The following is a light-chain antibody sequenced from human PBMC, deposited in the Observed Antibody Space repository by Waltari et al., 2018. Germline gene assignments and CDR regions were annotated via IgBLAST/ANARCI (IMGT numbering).Light chain of an antibody. CDR1: SSDVWSYNL. Sequence: QSALTQPASVSGSPGQSITIACTGTSSDVWSYNLVCWYQQHPGKAPKLMIYEGSKRPSGVSNRFSGSKSGNTASLTISGLQADDEADYYCCSYAGGSTYVFGTGTKVTVL. J-gene: IGLJ1*01. CDR3: CSYAGGSTYV. V-gene: IGLV2-23*01. CDR2: EGS.